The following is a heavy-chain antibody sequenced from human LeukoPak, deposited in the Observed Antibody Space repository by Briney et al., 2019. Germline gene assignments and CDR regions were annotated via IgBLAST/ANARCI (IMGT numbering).Heavy chain of an antibody. CDR3: VSFYETY. Sequence: GGSLRLSCAASGSYWMHWVRQAPGKGLVWVSHINSDVSWTSYADSVKGRFTISKDNAKNTVYLQMNNLRAEDTAVYYCVSFYETYWGRGTLVTVSS. CDR1: GSYW. D-gene: IGHD2/OR15-2a*01. J-gene: IGHJ4*02. CDR2: INSDVSWT. V-gene: IGHV3-74*01.